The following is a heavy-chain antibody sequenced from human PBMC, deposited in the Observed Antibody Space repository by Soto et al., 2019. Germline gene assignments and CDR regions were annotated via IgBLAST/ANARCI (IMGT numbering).Heavy chain of an antibody. CDR1: GGSISSGGYY. CDR3: ARDDYIKRHCYYYGLDV. D-gene: IGHD4-4*01. J-gene: IGHJ6*02. V-gene: IGHV4-31*03. CDR2: IHYSGST. Sequence: QVQLQESGPGLVKPSQTLSLTCTVSGGSISSGGYYWSWVRQHPGKGLEWIGYIHYSGSTYYNPSLKRRVTISLDTSKNQFSLRLRSVTAADTAVYYCARDDYIKRHCYYYGLDVWGQGIKVTVSS.